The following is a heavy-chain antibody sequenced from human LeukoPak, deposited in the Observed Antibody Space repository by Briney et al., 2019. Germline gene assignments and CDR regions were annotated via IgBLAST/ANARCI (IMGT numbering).Heavy chain of an antibody. CDR1: GFTFSTSA. D-gene: IGHD6-19*01. V-gene: IGHV3-30*04. Sequence: GGSLRLSCAASGFTFSTSAMRWVRQAPGKGLEWVAVISYDGSNTYYADSVKGRFTISRDNFNNTLYLQMNSLRVEDTAVYYCARGEKLPVAGLIWFDPRGQGTLVTFSS. CDR3: ARGEKLPVAGLIWFDP. J-gene: IGHJ5*02. CDR2: ISYDGSNT.